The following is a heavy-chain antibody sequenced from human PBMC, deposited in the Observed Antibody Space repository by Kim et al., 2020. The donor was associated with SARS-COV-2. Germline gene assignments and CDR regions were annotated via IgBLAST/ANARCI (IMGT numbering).Heavy chain of an antibody. D-gene: IGHD1-1*01. CDR2: IYHRGST. CDR1: GGSISSSNW. J-gene: IGHJ3*02. V-gene: IGHV4-4*02. CDR3: ARTFVQLEDSFDS. Sequence: SETLSLTCAVSGGSISSSNWWSWVRQPPGKGLGWIGEIYHRGSTNYNPSLKSRVTISVDKSKNQFSMKLSSVTAADTAVYYCARTFVQLEDSFDSWGQGTMVTVSS.